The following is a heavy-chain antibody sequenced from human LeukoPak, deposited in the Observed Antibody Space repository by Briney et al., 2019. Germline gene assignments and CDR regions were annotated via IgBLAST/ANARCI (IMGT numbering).Heavy chain of an antibody. J-gene: IGHJ4*02. D-gene: IGHD5-18*01. CDR1: GFTFGSHA. V-gene: IGHV3-23*01. Sequence: GGSLRLSCEASGFTFGSHAMYRVRQAPGKGLEWVAGIFGSGGSPHYADPVKGRVTISRDNSRNTVYLQINSLRAEDTAVYYCGKTTVGYSSGQKPAWPVDYWGQGTLVTVSS. CDR3: GKTTVGYSSGQKPAWPVDY. CDR2: IFGSGGSP.